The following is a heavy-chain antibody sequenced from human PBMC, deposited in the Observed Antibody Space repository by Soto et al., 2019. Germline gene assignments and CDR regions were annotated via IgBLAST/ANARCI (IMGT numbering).Heavy chain of an antibody. CDR3: ARAEYCGGDCYSSEYFQH. CDR1: GYTFTSYG. Sequence: GASVKVSCKASGYTFTSYGISWGRQAPGQGLEWMGWISAYNGNTNYAQKLQGRVTMTTDTSTSTAYMELRSLRSDDTAVYYCARAEYCGGDCYSSEYFQHWGQGTLVTVSS. V-gene: IGHV1-18*01. CDR2: ISAYNGNT. J-gene: IGHJ1*01. D-gene: IGHD2-21*01.